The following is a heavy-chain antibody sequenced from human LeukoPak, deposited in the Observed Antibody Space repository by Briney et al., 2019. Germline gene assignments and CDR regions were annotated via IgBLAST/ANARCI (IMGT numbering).Heavy chain of an antibody. Sequence: SETLSLTCTVSGGSISSYYWGWIRQPPGKGLEWIGSMYYSGSSYFNPSLKSRVTISVDTSKNQFSLKLSSVTAADTAVYYCARSSYDFWSGSPTYYMDVWGKGTTVTVSS. CDR2: MYYSGSS. J-gene: IGHJ6*03. CDR1: GGSISSYY. V-gene: IGHV4-39*07. D-gene: IGHD3-3*01. CDR3: ARSSYDFWSGSPTYYMDV.